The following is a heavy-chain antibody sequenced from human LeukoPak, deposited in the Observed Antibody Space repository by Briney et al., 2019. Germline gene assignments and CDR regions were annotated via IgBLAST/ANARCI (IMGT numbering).Heavy chain of an antibody. V-gene: IGHV3-48*03. D-gene: IGHD5-18*01. CDR3: ARVDTAMVAGGGDY. CDR1: GFTFSSYE. Sequence: PGGSLRLSCAASGFTFSSYEMNWVRQAPGKGLEWVSYISSSGSTIYYADSVKGRFTISRDNAKNSLYLQMNSLRAEDTAVYYCARVDTAMVAGGGDYWGQGTLVTVSS. J-gene: IGHJ4*02. CDR2: ISSSGSTI.